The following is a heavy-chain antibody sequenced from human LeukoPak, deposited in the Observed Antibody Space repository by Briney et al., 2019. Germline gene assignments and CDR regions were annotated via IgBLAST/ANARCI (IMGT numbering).Heavy chain of an antibody. CDR1: GFTFSSYS. V-gene: IGHV3-21*01. CDR3: ARARRYDSSGPTHSDY. D-gene: IGHD3-22*01. Sequence: GGSLRLSCAASGFTFSSYSMNWVRQASGKGLEWVSSISSSSSYIYYADSVKGRFTISRDNAKNSLYLQMNSLRAEDTAVYYCARARRYDSSGPTHSDYWGQGTLVTVSS. J-gene: IGHJ4*02. CDR2: ISSSSSYI.